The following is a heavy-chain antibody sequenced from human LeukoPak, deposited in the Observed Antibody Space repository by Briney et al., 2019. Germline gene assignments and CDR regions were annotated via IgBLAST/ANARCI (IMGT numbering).Heavy chain of an antibody. J-gene: IGHJ3*02. CDR1: GYTLTGYY. CDR3: AREVTLVVEPTTNAFDI. CDR2: INPNSGGT. V-gene: IGHV1-2*02. Sequence: ASVKVFCKASGYTLTGYYMHWVRQAPGEGPEWVGWINPNSGGTNYAQKFQGRVTMTRDTSISTAYMELSRVPSDDTAVYYCAREVTLVVEPTTNAFDIWGQGTMVTVSS. D-gene: IGHD2-15*01.